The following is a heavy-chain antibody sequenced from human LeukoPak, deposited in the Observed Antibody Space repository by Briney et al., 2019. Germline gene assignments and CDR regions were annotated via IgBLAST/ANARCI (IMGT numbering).Heavy chain of an antibody. CDR3: ARGARISSSCYSSV. V-gene: IGHV1-18*01. CDR1: GGTFNSYA. CDR2: ISAYNNNT. Sequence: ASVTVSCKASGGTFNSYAISWVRQAPGQGLEWMGWISAYNNNTNYAQKFQGRLTMTTHTSTSTAYMELRTLRSHDTAVYYCARGARISSSCYSSVWGQGTLIPLS. J-gene: IGHJ1*01. D-gene: IGHD2-15*01.